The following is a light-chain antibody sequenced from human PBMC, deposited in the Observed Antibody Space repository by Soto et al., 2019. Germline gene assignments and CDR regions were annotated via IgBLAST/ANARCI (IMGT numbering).Light chain of an antibody. CDR1: SSDVGGYNY. CDR3: SSYTSSRTSSYV. CDR2: DVS. V-gene: IGLV2-14*01. Sequence: QSVLSQPASVSGSPGQAITISCTGTSSDVGGYNYVSWYQQHPGKAPKLMIYDVSNRPSGVSNRCSGSESGNTASLPISGLQAEDEADYYCSSYTSSRTSSYVFGTGTTVTV. J-gene: IGLJ1*01.